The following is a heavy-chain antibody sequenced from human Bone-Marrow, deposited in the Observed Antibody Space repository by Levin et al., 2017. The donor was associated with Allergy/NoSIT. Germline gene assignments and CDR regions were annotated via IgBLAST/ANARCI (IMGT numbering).Heavy chain of an antibody. CDR2: ISSSSSYI. CDR3: ARESVDTARAFDY. V-gene: IGHV3-21*01. D-gene: IGHD5-18*01. Sequence: GASVKVSCAASGFTFSSYSMNWVRQAPGKGLEWVSSISSSSSYIYYADSVKGRFTISRDNAKNSLYLQMNSLRAEDTAVYYCARESVDTARAFDYWGQGTLVTVSS. CDR1: GFTFSSYS. J-gene: IGHJ4*02.